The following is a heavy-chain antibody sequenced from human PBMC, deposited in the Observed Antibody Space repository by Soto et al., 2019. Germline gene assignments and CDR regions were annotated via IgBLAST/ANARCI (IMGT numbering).Heavy chain of an antibody. CDR1: GFTFSSYA. Sequence: QVQLVESGGGVVQPGRSLRLSCAASGFTFSSYAMHWVRQAPGKGLEWVAVISYDGSNKYYADSVKGRFTISRDNSKNTLYLQMNSLRAEDTAVYYCARDRVLYGSSSVDYWGQGTLVTVSS. J-gene: IGHJ4*02. CDR3: ARDRVLYGSSSVDY. CDR2: ISYDGSNK. V-gene: IGHV3-30-3*01. D-gene: IGHD6-6*01.